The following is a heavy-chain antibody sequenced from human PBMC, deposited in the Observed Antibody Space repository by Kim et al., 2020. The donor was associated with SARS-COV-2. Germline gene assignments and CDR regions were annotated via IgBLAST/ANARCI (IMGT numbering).Heavy chain of an antibody. CDR3: ARERGGMATTVGFDY. V-gene: IGHV3-33*08. CDR2: IWYDGSNK. Sequence: GGSLRLSCAASRFTFSSYGMHWVRQAPGKGLEWVAVIWYDGSNKYYADSVKGRFTISRDNSKNTLYLQMNSLRAEDTGVYYCARERGGMATTVGFDYWGQGTLVTVSS. D-gene: IGHD4-17*01. CDR1: RFTFSSYG. J-gene: IGHJ4*02.